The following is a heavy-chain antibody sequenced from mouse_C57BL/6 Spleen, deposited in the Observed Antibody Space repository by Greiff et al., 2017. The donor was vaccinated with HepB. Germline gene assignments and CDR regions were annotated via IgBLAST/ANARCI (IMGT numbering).Heavy chain of an antibody. CDR2: INPYNGGT. V-gene: IGHV1-19*01. CDR1: GYTFTDYY. D-gene: IGHD2-5*01. CDR3: ERSGAYSNWDAMDY. Sequence: EVQLQQSGPVLVKPGASVKMSCKASGYTFTDYYMNWVKQSPGKSLEWIGVINPYNGGTSYNQKFKGKATLTVDKSSSTAYMELNSLTSEDSAVYYCERSGAYSNWDAMDYWGQGTSVTVSS. J-gene: IGHJ4*01.